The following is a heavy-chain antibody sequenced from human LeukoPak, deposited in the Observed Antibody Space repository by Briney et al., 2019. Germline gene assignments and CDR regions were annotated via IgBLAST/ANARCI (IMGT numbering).Heavy chain of an antibody. J-gene: IGHJ6*02. Sequence: ASVKVSCKASGYTFTSYGISWVRQAPGQGLEWMGWISAYNGNTNYAQKLQGRVTMTTDTSTSTAYMELRSLRSDDTAVYYCARDDVVVVPAATREFYYYYGMDVWGQGTTVTVSS. D-gene: IGHD2-2*01. V-gene: IGHV1-18*01. CDR3: ARDDVVVVPAATREFYYYYGMDV. CDR1: GYTFTSYG. CDR2: ISAYNGNT.